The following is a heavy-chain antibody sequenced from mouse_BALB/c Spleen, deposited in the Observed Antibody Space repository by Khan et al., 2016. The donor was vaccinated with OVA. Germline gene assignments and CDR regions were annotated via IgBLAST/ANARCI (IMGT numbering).Heavy chain of an antibody. CDR1: GYTFTNYG. CDR3: ARPPYFSYTLDY. Sequence: QIQLVQSGPELKKPGETVKISCKASGYTFTNYGMNWVKQSPGRALKWMGWINTYTGEPTYADDFKGRFAFSLATSARPAYLHINNLKNEDTATYFCARPPYFSYTLDYWGQGTSVTVSS. J-gene: IGHJ4*01. CDR2: INTYTGEP. D-gene: IGHD2-10*01. V-gene: IGHV9-3-1*01.